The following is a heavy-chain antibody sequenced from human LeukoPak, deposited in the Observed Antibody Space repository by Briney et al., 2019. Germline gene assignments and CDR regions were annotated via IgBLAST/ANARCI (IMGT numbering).Heavy chain of an antibody. CDR1: GYTFTGYY. J-gene: IGHJ4*02. CDR3: ARTSPSGMATISGPTRRFDY. CDR2: INPNSGGT. Sequence: AASVKVSCKASGYTFTGYYMHWVRQAPGQGLEWMGWINPNSGGTNYAQKFQGRVTMTRDTSISTAYMELSRLRSDDTAVYYCARTSPSGMATISGPTRRFDYWGQGTLVTVSS. D-gene: IGHD5-24*01. V-gene: IGHV1-2*02.